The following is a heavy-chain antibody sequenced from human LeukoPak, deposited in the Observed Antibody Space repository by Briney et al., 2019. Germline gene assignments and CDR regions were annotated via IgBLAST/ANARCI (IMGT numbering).Heavy chain of an antibody. Sequence: GGSLRLSCAASGFTFDDYAMHWVRQAPGKGLEWVSGISWNSGSIGYADSVKGRFAISRDNAKNSLYLQMNSLRAEDMALYYCAKDRYYDSRGMFDYWGQGTLVTVSS. V-gene: IGHV3-9*03. CDR3: AKDRYYDSRGMFDY. CDR2: ISWNSGSI. CDR1: GFTFDDYA. D-gene: IGHD3-22*01. J-gene: IGHJ4*02.